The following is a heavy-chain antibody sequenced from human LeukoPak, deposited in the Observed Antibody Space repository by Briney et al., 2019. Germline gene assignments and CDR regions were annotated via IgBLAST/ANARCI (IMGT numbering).Heavy chain of an antibody. D-gene: IGHD6-13*01. Sequence: ASVNLSCKSSGYTFTTNYIHWERQAPGQGLESMGIINPTGGSTTYAQKFQGRVTMTRYTSTSTVFMEVNSLRSEDTAVYYCALYSSTWYGGEGTLVTVSS. V-gene: IGHV1-46*01. CDR1: GYTFTTNY. CDR2: INPTGGST. CDR3: ALYSSTWY. J-gene: IGHJ4*02.